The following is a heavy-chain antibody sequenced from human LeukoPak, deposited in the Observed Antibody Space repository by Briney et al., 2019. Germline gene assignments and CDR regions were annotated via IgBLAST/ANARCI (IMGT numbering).Heavy chain of an antibody. CDR3: ARGGDYYDSSGYYGGDY. CDR2: VSFSSHII. Sequence: AGGSLRLSCAASGFTFSSYGMNWVRQAPGKGLEWISYVSFSSHIISYADSVKGRFTISRDNAQNSLDLQMNSLRAEDTAVYYCARGGDYYDSSGYYGGDYWGQGTQVTVSS. D-gene: IGHD3-22*01. J-gene: IGHJ4*02. V-gene: IGHV3-48*01. CDR1: GFTFSSYG.